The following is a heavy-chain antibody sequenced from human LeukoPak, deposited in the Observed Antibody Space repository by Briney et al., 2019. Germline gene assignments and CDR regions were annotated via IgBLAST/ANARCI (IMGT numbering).Heavy chain of an antibody. J-gene: IGHJ1*01. CDR1: GFTFSSYS. CDR3: VRDRYYDSMWGAEYFQH. V-gene: IGHV3-48*02. D-gene: IGHD3-22*01. Sequence: GRSLRLSCAASGFTFSSYSMTWVRQAPGKGLEWVSYISSSSDTIYYADSVRGRFTISRDNAKNSLYLLMNSLRDEDTAVYYCVRDRYYDSMWGAEYFQHWGQGTLVTVSS. CDR2: ISSSSDTI.